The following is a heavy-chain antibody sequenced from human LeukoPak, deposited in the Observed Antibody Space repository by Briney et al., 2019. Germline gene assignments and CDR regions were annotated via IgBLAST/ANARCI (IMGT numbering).Heavy chain of an antibody. CDR1: GFTVSSNY. CDR2: IYGGGST. CDR3: ALYCSGGSCYSMGGAFDI. Sequence: GGSLRLSCGVSGFTVSSNYMSWVRQAPGKGLEWVSVIYGGGSTYYADSVKGRFTISRDNSKNTLYLQMNSLRAEDTAVYYCALYCSGGSCYSMGGAFDIWGQGTLVTVSS. V-gene: IGHV3-53*01. J-gene: IGHJ3*02. D-gene: IGHD2-15*01.